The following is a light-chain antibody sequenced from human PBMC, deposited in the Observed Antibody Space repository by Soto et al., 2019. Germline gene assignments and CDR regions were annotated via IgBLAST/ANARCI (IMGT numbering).Light chain of an antibody. CDR2: AAS. V-gene: IGKV1-39*01. Sequence: DIQMTQSPSSLSASVGDRVTITCRASQIITNYLNWYQQKPGKAPKLLIYAASSLQSGFPSRFSGSGSATDLNLTLSSLQPEDFATYCCPQSFSAPFTFGPGSKVDI. J-gene: IGKJ3*01. CDR3: PQSFSAPFT. CDR1: QIITNY.